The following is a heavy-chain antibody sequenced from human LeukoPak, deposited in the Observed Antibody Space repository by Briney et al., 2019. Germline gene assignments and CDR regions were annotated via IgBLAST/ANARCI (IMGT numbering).Heavy chain of an antibody. CDR2: ISYDGSNK. J-gene: IGHJ4*02. CDR3: AKLYTAAAGTDYFDY. D-gene: IGHD6-13*01. Sequence: GGSLRLSCAASGFTFSSYGMHRVRQAPGKGLEWVAVISYDGSNKYYADSVKGRFTISRDNSKNTLYLQMNSLRAEDTAVYYCAKLYTAAAGTDYFDYWGQGTLVTVSS. CDR1: GFTFSSYG. V-gene: IGHV3-30*18.